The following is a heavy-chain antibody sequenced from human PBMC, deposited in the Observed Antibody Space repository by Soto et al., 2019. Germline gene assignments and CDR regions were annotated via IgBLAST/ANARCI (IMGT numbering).Heavy chain of an antibody. J-gene: IGHJ6*03. V-gene: IGHV4-34*01. Sequence: SETLSLTCAVYGGSFSGYYWSWIRQPPGKGLEWIGEINHSGSTNYNPSLKSRVTISVDTSKNRFSLKLSSVTAADTAVYYCARGHRFTMVRGISHVYYYMDVWGKGTTVTVSS. CDR1: GGSFSGYY. D-gene: IGHD3-10*01. CDR3: ARGHRFTMVRGISHVYYYMDV. CDR2: INHSGST.